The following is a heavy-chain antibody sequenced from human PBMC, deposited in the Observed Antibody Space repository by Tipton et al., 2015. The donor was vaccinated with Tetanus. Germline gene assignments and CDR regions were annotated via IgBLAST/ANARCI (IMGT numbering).Heavy chain of an antibody. CDR3: ARGPVAGPFDY. CDR2: IKQDGSEK. CDR1: GFSFSNTW. D-gene: IGHD6-19*01. V-gene: IGHV3-7*01. J-gene: IGHJ4*02. Sequence: QLVQSGGALVKPGESLRLSCTASGFSFSNTWMSWVRQAPGKGLEWVANIKQDGSEKDYVDSVKGRFTISRDNAKNPLYLQMNSLRAEDTAVYYCARGPVAGPFDYWGQGTLVTVSS.